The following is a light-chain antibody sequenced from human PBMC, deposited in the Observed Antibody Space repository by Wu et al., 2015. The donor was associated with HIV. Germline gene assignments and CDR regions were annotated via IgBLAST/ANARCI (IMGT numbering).Light chain of an antibody. CDR2: GAS. CDR1: QSVSSSY. CDR3: QQYDNSHWT. Sequence: EIVLTQSPGTLSLSPGERATLSCRASQSVSSSYLAWYQQKPGQAPRLLIYGASSRATGTPDRFSGSGSGTDFTLTISRLEPEDFAVYYCQQYDNSHWTFGQGTKVEIK. J-gene: IGKJ1*01. V-gene: IGKV3-20*01.